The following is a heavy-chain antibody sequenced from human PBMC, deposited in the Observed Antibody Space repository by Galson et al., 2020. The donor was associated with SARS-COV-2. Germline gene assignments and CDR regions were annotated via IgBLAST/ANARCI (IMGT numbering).Heavy chain of an antibody. V-gene: IGHV1-69*06. CDR2: IIPRFAQP. D-gene: IGHD6-6*01. CDR1: GDTFSNYA. J-gene: IGHJ6*04. Sequence: SVKVSCKASGDTFSNYAFSWVRQAPGQGLEWMGGIIPRFAQPNYAQKFQDRITITADTSTRTTYMEVKSLTSEDTAVYYCARDRDSGSPDFYFHGMDVWGEGTTVTVSS. CDR3: ARDRDSGSPDFYFHGMDV.